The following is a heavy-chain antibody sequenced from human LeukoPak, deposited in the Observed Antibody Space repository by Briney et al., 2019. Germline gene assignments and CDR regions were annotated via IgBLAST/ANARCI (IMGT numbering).Heavy chain of an antibody. CDR2: ISRSSSTI. D-gene: IGHD6-6*01. J-gene: IGHJ4*02. Sequence: GGSLRLSCAASGFTFSSYSMNWVRQAPGQGLEWVSYISRSSSTIYYADTVKGRFTISRDNSMNSLYLQMNSLRAEDTAVYYCARDHVPPLDYWGQGTRVTVSS. V-gene: IGHV3-48*01. CDR1: GFTFSSYS. CDR3: ARDHVPPLDY.